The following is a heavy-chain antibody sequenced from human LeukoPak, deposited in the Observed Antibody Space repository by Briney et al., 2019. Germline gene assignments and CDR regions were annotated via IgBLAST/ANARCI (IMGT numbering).Heavy chain of an antibody. CDR1: GYTFTSYY. V-gene: IGHV1-2*02. CDR2: INPNTGST. CDR3: ARSVSISPMFDY. Sequence: ASVKVSCKASGYTFTSYYMHWVRQAPGQGLEWMGWINPNTGSTNFAQKFQGRVAMMRATSITTFYMELNSLRSDDTAVYYCARSVSISPMFDYWGQGTLIPVSS. D-gene: IGHD4-11*01. J-gene: IGHJ4*02.